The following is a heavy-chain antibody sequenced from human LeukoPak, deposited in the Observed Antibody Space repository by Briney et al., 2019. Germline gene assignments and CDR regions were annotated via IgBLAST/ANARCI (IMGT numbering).Heavy chain of an antibody. J-gene: IGHJ5*02. CDR2: IYASGNT. Sequence: PSETLSLTCTVSGGSITSGNYYWSWIPQPAGKGLEWIGRIYASGNTNYNPSLKSRVTISVDTSKNQFSLRLSSVTAADTAVYYCARGFDPWGQGTLVTVSS. V-gene: IGHV4-61*02. CDR1: GGSITSGNYY. CDR3: ARGFDP.